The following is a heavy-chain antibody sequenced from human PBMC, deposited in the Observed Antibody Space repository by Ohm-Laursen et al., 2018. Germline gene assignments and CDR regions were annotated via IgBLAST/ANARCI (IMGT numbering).Heavy chain of an antibody. J-gene: IGHJ4*02. CDR3: AKGVRDWYYFDY. Sequence: SLRLSCAASGFTFSSYSMNWVRQAPGKGLEWVSSISTSGSGTYYANSVKGPFTISRDNTKSMLYLQMNNLRAEDTAVYYCAKGVRDWYYFDYWGQGTLVTVSS. CDR2: ISTSGSGT. CDR1: GFTFSSYS. V-gene: IGHV3-23*01. D-gene: IGHD3/OR15-3a*01.